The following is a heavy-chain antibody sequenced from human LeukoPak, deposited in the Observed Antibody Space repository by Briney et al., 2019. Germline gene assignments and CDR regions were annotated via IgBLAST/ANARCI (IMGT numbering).Heavy chain of an antibody. CDR1: GFTFSDYN. CDR3: AKVIGGSYSGGVEY. J-gene: IGHJ4*02. V-gene: IGHV3-30*18. D-gene: IGHD1-26*01. Sequence: GGSLRLSCAASGFTFSDYNMHWVRQAPGKGLGWVAVISYDGSNKYYADSVKGRFTISRDNSKNTLYLQMNSLRAEDTAVYYCAKVIGGSYSGGVEYWGQGTLVTVSS. CDR2: ISYDGSNK.